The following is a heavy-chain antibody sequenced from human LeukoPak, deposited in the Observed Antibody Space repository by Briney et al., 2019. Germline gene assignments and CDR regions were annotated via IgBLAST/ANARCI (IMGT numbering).Heavy chain of an antibody. V-gene: IGHV3-23*01. CDR1: GLTFSRYA. J-gene: IGHJ3*02. CDR3: AKDPNGDYIGAFDM. Sequence: GRSLRLSCAASGLTFSRYAMTWVRQAPGRGLEWVSSISGSGGSTYYADSVRGRFTFSRDNSKNTLYLQMNGLRAEDTAIYYCAKDPNGDYIGAFDMWGQGTVVTVSS. CDR2: ISGSGGST. D-gene: IGHD4-17*01.